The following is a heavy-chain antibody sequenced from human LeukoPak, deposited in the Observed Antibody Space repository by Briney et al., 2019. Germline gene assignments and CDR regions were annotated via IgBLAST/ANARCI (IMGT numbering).Heavy chain of an antibody. CDR1: GFTFSSYE. CDR3: SRGGYGDYNNWFDP. J-gene: IGHJ5*02. Sequence: GGSLRLSCAASGFTFSSYEMNWVRQAPGKGLEWVSYISSSGSTIYYADSVKGRFTLSRDNAKNSLYLQMNSLRAEDTAVYYCSRGGYGDYNNWFDPWGQGTLVIVSS. V-gene: IGHV3-48*03. CDR2: ISSSGSTI. D-gene: IGHD4-17*01.